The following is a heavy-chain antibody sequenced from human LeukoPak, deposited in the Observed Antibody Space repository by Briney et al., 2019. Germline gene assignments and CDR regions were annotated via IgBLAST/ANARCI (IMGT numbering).Heavy chain of an antibody. Sequence: ASVRVSCKASGYTFTSYAMNWVRQAPGQGLEWMGWINTNTGNPTYAQGFTGRFVFSLDTSVSTAYLQISSLKAEDTAVYYCARGRSTRDYYYMDVWGKGTTVTVSS. D-gene: IGHD1/OR15-1a*01. J-gene: IGHJ6*03. CDR3: ARGRSTRDYYYMDV. V-gene: IGHV7-4-1*02. CDR2: INTNTGNP. CDR1: GYTFTSYA.